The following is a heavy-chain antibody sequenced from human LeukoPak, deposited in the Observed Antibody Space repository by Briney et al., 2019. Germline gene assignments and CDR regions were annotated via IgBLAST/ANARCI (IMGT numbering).Heavy chain of an antibody. CDR3: ANSDL. Sequence: GGSLRLSCAASGFTFSNYAMNWVRQAAGKGLEWVSSITGSGGSTYYADSVKGRFTISRDNPKNTLYLQLNSLTADDTAVYYCANSDLWGQGTTVTVSS. CDR2: ITGSGGST. CDR1: GFTFSNYA. V-gene: IGHV3-23*01. J-gene: IGHJ6*02.